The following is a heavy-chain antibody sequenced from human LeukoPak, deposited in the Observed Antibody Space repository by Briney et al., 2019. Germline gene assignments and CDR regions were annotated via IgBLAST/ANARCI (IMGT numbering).Heavy chain of an antibody. J-gene: IGHJ4*02. D-gene: IGHD1-26*01. CDR2: IKSDGSRT. Sequence: GGSLRLSCAASRITLSSYAMDWVRQAPGKGLVWVSGIKSDGSRTNYADSVKGRFTISRDNAKSTLYLQMNSLRAEDTAVYYCATHHSETYSRVPFWGQGTLVTVSS. V-gene: IGHV3-74*01. CDR1: RITLSSYA. CDR3: ATHHSETYSRVPF.